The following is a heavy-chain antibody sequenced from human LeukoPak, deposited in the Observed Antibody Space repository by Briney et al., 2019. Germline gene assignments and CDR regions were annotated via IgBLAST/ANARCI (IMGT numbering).Heavy chain of an antibody. Sequence: PGGSLRLSCGASGFTFSSYEMNWVRQAPGKGLEWVSYISSSSSTIYYADSVKGRFTISRDNAKNSLYLQMNSLRAEDTAVYYCARNYYYYYMDVWGKGTTVTVPS. CDR2: ISSSSSTI. CDR1: GFTFSSYE. J-gene: IGHJ6*03. CDR3: ARNYYYYYMDV. V-gene: IGHV3-48*01.